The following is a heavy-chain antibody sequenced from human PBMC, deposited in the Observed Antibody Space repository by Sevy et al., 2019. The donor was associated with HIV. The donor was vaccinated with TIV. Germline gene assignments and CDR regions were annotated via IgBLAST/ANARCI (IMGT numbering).Heavy chain of an antibody. J-gene: IGHJ6*02. CDR3: ARGSQYYYYAMDV. CDR1: GDSISSSY. V-gene: IGHV4-59*01. Sequence: SETLSLTCTVSGDSISSSYWSWIRQPPGKGLEWIGYIYYSGITNYNPSLKSRVTISRDMSKNQFSLKLSSLTAADTAVYYCARGSQYYYYAMDVWGQVTTVTVSS. CDR2: IYYSGIT.